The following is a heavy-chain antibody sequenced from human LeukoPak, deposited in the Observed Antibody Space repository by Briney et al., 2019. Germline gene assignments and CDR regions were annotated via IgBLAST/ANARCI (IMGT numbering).Heavy chain of an antibody. CDR3: ARAAEITMIVVAKSGHTNDDAFDI. J-gene: IGHJ3*02. D-gene: IGHD3-22*01. Sequence: SVKVSWKASGGTFSSYAISWVRQAPGQGLEWMGRIIPIFGTANYAQKFQGRVTITTDESTSTAYMELSSLRSEDTAVYYCARAAEITMIVVAKSGHTNDDAFDIWGQGTMVTVSS. CDR1: GGTFSSYA. V-gene: IGHV1-69*05. CDR2: IIPIFGTA.